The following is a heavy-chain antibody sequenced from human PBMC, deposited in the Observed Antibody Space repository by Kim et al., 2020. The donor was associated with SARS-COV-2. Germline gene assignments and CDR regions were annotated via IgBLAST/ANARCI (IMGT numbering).Heavy chain of an antibody. Sequence: ASVKVSCKASGYTFTSYYMHWVRQAPGQGLEWMGIINPSGGSTSYAQKFQGRVTMTRDTSTSTVYMELSSLRSEDTAVYYCARDWGSCGGDCSRDFPYNWFDPWGQGTLVTVSS. CDR1: GYTFTSYY. D-gene: IGHD2-21*02. V-gene: IGHV1-46*01. CDR3: ARDWGSCGGDCSRDFPYNWFDP. CDR2: INPSGGST. J-gene: IGHJ5*02.